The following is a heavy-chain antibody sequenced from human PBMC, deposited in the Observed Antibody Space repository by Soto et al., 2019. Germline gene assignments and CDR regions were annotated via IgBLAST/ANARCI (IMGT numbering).Heavy chain of an antibody. CDR3: ARVGHDYYYYMDV. J-gene: IGHJ6*03. V-gene: IGHV1-46*01. CDR1: GYTFTSYY. Sequence: ASVKVSCKASGYTFTSYYMHWVRQAPGQGLEWMGIINPNGGSTGYAQKFQGRVTMTRNTSISTVYMELSSLRSEDTAVYYCARVGHDYYYYMDVWGKGTTVTVSS. CDR2: INPNGGST.